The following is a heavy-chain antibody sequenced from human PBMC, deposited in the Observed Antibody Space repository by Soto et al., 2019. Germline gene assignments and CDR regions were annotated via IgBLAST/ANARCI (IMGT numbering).Heavy chain of an antibody. V-gene: IGHV3-30-3*01. Sequence: GGSLRLSCAASVFTFISYAMHWVRQAPGKGLEWVAVISYDGSNKYYADSVKGRFTISRDNSKNTLYLQMNSLRAEDTAVYYCARGVTLEYYFDYWGQGTLVTVSS. CDR2: ISYDGSNK. D-gene: IGHD2-21*02. J-gene: IGHJ4*02. CDR3: ARGVTLEYYFDY. CDR1: VFTFISYA.